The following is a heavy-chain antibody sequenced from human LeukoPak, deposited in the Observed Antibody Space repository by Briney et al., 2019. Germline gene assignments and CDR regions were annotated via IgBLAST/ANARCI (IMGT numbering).Heavy chain of an antibody. V-gene: IGHV3-48*03. D-gene: IGHD6-13*01. CDR2: ISSSGSTI. CDR1: GFTFSSYE. J-gene: IGHJ4*02. Sequence: GGSLRLSCAASGFTFSSYEMTWVRQAPGKGLEWVSYISSSGSTIYYADSVKGRFTISRDNAKNSLYLQMNSLRAEDTAVYYCARDSIAAAGNVGYYFDYWGQGTLVTVSS. CDR3: ARDSIAAAGNVGYYFDY.